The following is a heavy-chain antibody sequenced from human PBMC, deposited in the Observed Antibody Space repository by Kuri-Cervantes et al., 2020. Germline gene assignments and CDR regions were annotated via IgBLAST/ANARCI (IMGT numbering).Heavy chain of an antibody. CDR1: GFSLNNAKMD. J-gene: IGHJ6*03. CDR2: IFSNDEK. CDR3: ARIREAARPYYYYYYMDV. V-gene: IGHV2-26*02. D-gene: IGHD6-6*01. Sequence: SGPTLVKPTETLTLTCTVSGFSLNNAKMDVNRIRQPPGKALEWLAHIFSNDEKSYNTSLKISLAISKDASKSQVVLTVTNMDPVDTATYYCARIREAARPYYYYYYMDVWGKGTTVTVSS.